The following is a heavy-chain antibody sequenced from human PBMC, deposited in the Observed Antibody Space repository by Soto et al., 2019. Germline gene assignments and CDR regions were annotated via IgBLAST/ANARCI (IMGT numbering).Heavy chain of an antibody. D-gene: IGHD2-21*02. CDR3: ASGTLFCAGDCYFEY. J-gene: IGHJ4*02. CDR2: IIPVLGTI. Sequence: QVQLVQSGPEVKKPGSSVNISCTAPKTTFSDYGLNWVRQAPGQGLEWMGGIIPVLGTINYAQKFQGRVTINADKSSNTVYMAVTSLTSEDTAVYYCASGTLFCAGDCYFEYWGLGTVVTVSS. V-gene: IGHV1-69*06. CDR1: KTTFSDYG.